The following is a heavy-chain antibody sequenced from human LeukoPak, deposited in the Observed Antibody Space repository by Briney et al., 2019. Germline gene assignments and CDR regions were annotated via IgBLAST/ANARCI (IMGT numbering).Heavy chain of an antibody. CDR3: ARTYYDILTGSTLNYFDY. D-gene: IGHD3-9*01. CDR2: INYSGST. Sequence: PSETLSLTCTVSGGSLNNRNYFWSWIRQPPGEGLEWFGYINYSGSTYYNPSLKSRVTISVDTSKNQFSLELTSVTAADTAVYHCARTYYDILTGSTLNYFDYWGQGTLVTVSS. CDR1: GGSLNNRNYF. V-gene: IGHV4-31*03. J-gene: IGHJ4*02.